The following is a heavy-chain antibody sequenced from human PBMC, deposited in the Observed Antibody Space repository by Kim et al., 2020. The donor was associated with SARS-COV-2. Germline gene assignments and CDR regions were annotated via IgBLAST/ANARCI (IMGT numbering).Heavy chain of an antibody. V-gene: IGHV4-59*09. CDR3: ARGYSSSWYRWFDP. J-gene: IGHJ5*02. Sequence: NPSLKSRVTISVDTSKNQFSLKLSSVTAADTAVYYCARGYSSSWYRWFDPWGQGTLVTVSS. D-gene: IGHD6-13*01.